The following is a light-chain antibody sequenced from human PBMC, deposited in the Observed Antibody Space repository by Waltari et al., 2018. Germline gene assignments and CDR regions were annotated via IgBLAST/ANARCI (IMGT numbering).Light chain of an antibody. CDR1: KLGDKY. V-gene: IGLV3-1*01. Sequence: SYDLTQAPSVSVSPGQTATITCSGDKLGDKYASWYQQKPGQSPVLVIYEDDKRPSGIPERLSGSNSGNTAALTISGTQAMDEADYYCQACDTNTVVFGGGTKLTVL. CDR2: EDD. J-gene: IGLJ2*01. CDR3: QACDTNTVV.